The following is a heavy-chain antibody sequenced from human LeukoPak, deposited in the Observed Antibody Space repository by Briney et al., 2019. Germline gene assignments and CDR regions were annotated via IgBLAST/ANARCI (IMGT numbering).Heavy chain of an antibody. V-gene: IGHV4-34*01. J-gene: IGHJ5*02. CDR2: INHSGST. CDR1: GGSFSGYY. CDR3: ARGMVGYYGSGSLPARWFDP. Sequence: SETLSLTCAVYGGSFSGYYWSWIRQPPGKGLEWIGEINHSGSTNYNPSLKSRVTISVDTSKNQFSLKLSSVTAADTAAYYCARGMVGYYGSGSLPARWFDPWGQGTLVTVSS. D-gene: IGHD3-10*01.